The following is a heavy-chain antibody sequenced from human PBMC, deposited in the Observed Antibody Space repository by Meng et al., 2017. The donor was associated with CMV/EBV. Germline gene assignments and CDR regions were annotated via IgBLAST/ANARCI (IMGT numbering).Heavy chain of an antibody. D-gene: IGHD3-3*01. V-gene: IGHV3-66*02. CDR1: GFTASSNY. J-gene: IGHJ4*02. CDR2: IYSGGST. CDR3: ARGGVYYDFWSGYYYYFDY. Sequence: ETLSLTCAASGFTASSNYMSWVRQAPGKGLEWVSVIYSGGSTYYADSVKGRFTISRDNSKNTLYLQMNSLRAEDTAVYYCARGGVYYDFWSGYYYYFDYWGQGTLVTVSS.